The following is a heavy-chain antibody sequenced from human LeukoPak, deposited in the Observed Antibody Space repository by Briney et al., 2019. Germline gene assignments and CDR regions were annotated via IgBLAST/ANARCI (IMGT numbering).Heavy chain of an antibody. CDR3: TTDLYYDFWSGPPAGSDY. D-gene: IGHD3-3*01. Sequence: GGSLRLSCAASGFTFSNAWMSWVRQAPGKGLEWVGRIKSKTDGGTTDYAAPVKGRFTISRDDSKNTLYLQMNSLETEDTAVYYCTTDLYYDFWSGPPAGSDYWGQGTLVTVSS. V-gene: IGHV3-15*01. J-gene: IGHJ4*02. CDR1: GFTFSNAW. CDR2: IKSKTDGGTT.